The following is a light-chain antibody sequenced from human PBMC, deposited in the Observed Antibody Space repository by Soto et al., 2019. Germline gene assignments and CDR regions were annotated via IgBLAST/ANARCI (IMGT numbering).Light chain of an antibody. Sequence: ETVLTQSPRTLSLSPGERATLSCRASQSVSSSYLAWYQQKPGQAPRLLIYGESSRATGTPDRFSGSGSGTDFTLTISRLEPEDFAVYYCQQYGSSGTFGQGTKVEIK. J-gene: IGKJ1*01. CDR2: GES. CDR3: QQYGSSGT. CDR1: QSVSSSY. V-gene: IGKV3-20*01.